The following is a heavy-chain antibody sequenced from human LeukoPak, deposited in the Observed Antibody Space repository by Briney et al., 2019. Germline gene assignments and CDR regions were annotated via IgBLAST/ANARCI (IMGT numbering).Heavy chain of an antibody. J-gene: IGHJ4*02. CDR3: ARDASYYDSSGYGKFDY. CDR2: VSPYNGKT. D-gene: IGHD3-22*01. V-gene: IGHV1-18*01. CDR1: GYTFTTYG. Sequence: ASVKVSCKAPGYTFTTYGISWVRQAPGQGLEWMGWVSPYNGKTNYAQKLQGRVTMTTDSSTSTAYMELRSLRSDDTAVYYCARDASYYDSSGYGKFDYWGQGTLVTVSS.